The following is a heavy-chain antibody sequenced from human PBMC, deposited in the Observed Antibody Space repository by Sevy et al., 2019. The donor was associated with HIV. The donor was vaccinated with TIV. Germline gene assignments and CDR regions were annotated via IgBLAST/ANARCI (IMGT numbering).Heavy chain of an antibody. CDR2: IYYSGST. Sequence: SETLSLTCSVSGGSISSYYWNWIRQPPGKGLEWIGYIYYSGSTNYNPSLKSQVSISVETSKNQFSLKLSFVTAGDTAVYYCARVATSGTRYYYYGMDVWGQGTTVTVSS. V-gene: IGHV4-59*01. CDR3: ARVATSGTRYYYYGMDV. J-gene: IGHJ6*02. CDR1: GGSISSYY. D-gene: IGHD6-13*01.